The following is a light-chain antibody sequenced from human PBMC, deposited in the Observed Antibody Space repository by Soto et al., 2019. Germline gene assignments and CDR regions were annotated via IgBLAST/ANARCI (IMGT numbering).Light chain of an antibody. Sequence: QSVLTQPPSVSGAPGQRVTISCTGSSSNIGAGYDVHWYQQLPGTAPKLLIYGNSNRPSGVPDRFSGSKSGTSASLAITGLQADDEAEYYCQSYDSRGDVVFGGGTQLTVL. CDR2: GNS. CDR1: SSNIGAGYD. CDR3: QSYDSRGDVV. V-gene: IGLV1-40*01. J-gene: IGLJ2*01.